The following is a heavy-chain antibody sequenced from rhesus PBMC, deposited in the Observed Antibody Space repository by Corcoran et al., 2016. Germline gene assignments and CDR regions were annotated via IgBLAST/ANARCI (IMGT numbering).Heavy chain of an antibody. CDR3: AREGLLNDVVY. Sequence: EVRLVESGGGWVKPGGSLRLSCAASGFIFSDYSMSLVPQGTGKGLVWVAFNTADETKKYSTYSMKDRFTSSRENSKTMLYLQMNNLKLEDTAVYYCAREGLLNDVVYWGQGVLVTVSS. J-gene: IGHJ4*01. CDR2: NTADETKK. D-gene: IGHD1-14*01. V-gene: IGHV3-54*01. CDR1: GFIFSDYS.